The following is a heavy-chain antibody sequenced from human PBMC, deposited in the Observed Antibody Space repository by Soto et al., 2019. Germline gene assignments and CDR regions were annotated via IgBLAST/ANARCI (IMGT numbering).Heavy chain of an antibody. CDR1: GYTFTGYY. Sequence: ASVKVSCKASGYTFTGYYMHWVRQAPGQGLEWMGWINPNSGGTNYAQKFQGRVTMTRDTSISTAYMELSRLRSDDTAVYYCARACGGDCYSTGFDYWGQGTLVTVPQ. V-gene: IGHV1-2*02. J-gene: IGHJ4*02. CDR3: ARACGGDCYSTGFDY. D-gene: IGHD2-21*02. CDR2: INPNSGGT.